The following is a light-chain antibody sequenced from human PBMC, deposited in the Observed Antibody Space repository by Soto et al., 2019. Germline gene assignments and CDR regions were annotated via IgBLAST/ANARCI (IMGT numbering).Light chain of an antibody. V-gene: IGLV2-14*03. CDR3: SSYTSTSTLV. CDR2: DVT. Sequence: QSALTQPASVSGSPGQSITISCTGTRSDIGGYNFVSWYQQHPGKVPKLLIYDVTHRPSGVSNRFSGSKSANTASLTISGLQAEDEADYYCSSYTSTSTLVFGGGTQLTVL. J-gene: IGLJ7*01. CDR1: RSDIGGYNF.